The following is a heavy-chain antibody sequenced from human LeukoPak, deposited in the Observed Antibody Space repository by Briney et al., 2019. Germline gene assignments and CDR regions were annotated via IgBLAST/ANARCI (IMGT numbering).Heavy chain of an antibody. CDR1: GYTFTGYY. D-gene: IGHD3-10*01. V-gene: IGHV1-2*02. CDR2: INPNSGVT. J-gene: IGHJ6*03. CDR3: ARDRFGGNYYYYYMDV. Sequence: ASVKVSCKASGYTFTGYYMHWVRQAPGQGLEWMGWINPNSGVTNYAQKFQGRVTMTRDTSISTAYIELSRLRSDETAVYYCARDRFGGNYYYYYMDVWGKGTTVTISS.